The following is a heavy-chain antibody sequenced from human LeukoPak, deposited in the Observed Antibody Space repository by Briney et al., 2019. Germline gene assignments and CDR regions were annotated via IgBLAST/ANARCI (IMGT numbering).Heavy chain of an antibody. CDR3: ARDSGSITMIVVVITYYFDY. J-gene: IGHJ4*02. V-gene: IGHV3-21*01. D-gene: IGHD3-22*01. CDR2: ISSSSSYI. CDR1: GFTFSSYS. Sequence: GGSLRLSCAASGFTFSSYSMNWVRQAPGKGLEWVSSISSSSSYIYYADSVKGRFTISRDNAKNSLYLQMNSLRAEDTAVYYCARDSGSITMIVVVITYYFDYWGQGTLVTVSS.